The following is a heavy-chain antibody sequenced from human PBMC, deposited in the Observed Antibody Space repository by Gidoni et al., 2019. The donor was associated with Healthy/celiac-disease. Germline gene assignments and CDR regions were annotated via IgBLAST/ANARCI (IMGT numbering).Heavy chain of an antibody. CDR1: GYTFTGYY. Sequence: QVQLVQSGAEVKKPGASVKVSCKASGYTFTGYYMHWVRQAPGQGLEWMGWINPNSGGTNYAQKFQGWVTMTRDTSISTAYMELSRLRSDDTAVYYCARGSGLVAGTGYFDLWGRGTLVTVPS. J-gene: IGHJ2*01. V-gene: IGHV1-2*04. CDR3: ARGSGLVAGTGYFDL. CDR2: INPNSGGT. D-gene: IGHD6-19*01.